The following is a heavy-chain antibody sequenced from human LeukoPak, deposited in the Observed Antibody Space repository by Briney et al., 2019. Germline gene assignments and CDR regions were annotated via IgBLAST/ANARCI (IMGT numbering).Heavy chain of an antibody. CDR1: GYSITSGYY. V-gene: IGHV4-38-2*02. D-gene: IGHD6-19*01. CDR3: AKGTSSGWYYFDY. J-gene: IGHJ4*02. CDR2: IYHSGDT. Sequence: SETLSLTCIVSGYSITSGYYWGWIRQPPGKGLGWIGSIYHSGDTYYNPSLKSRVTISVDTSKNQFSLKLDSVTAADTAVYYCAKGTSSGWYYFDYWGQGTLVTVSS.